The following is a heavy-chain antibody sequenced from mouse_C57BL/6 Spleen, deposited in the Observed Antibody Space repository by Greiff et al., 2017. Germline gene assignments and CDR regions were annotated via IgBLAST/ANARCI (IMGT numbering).Heavy chain of an antibody. J-gene: IGHJ2*01. V-gene: IGHV1-50*01. CDR2: IDPSDSYT. D-gene: IGHD1-1*01. CDR3: ARGTTVVATRDY. CDR1: GYTFTSYW. Sequence: QVQLQQSGAELVKPGASVKLSCKASGYTFTSYWMQWVKQRPGQGLEWIGEIDPSDSYTNYNQKFKGKATLTVDTSSSTAYMQLSSLTSEDSAVYYCARGTTVVATRDYWGQGTTLTVSS.